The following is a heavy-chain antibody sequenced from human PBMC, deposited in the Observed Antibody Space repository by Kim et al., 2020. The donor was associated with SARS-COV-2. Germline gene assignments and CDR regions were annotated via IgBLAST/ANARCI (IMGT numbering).Heavy chain of an antibody. V-gene: IGHV4-39*01. CDR2: IYYSGST. D-gene: IGHD6-19*01. J-gene: IGHJ6*02. CDR3: ARPLQYSSGWPRYYYYGMDV. CDR1: GGSISSSSYY. Sequence: SETLSLTCTVSGGSISSSSYYWGWIRQPPGKGLEWIGSIYYSGSTYYNPSLKSRVTISVDTSKNQFSLKLSSVTAADTAVYYCARPLQYSSGWPRYYYYGMDVWGQGTTVTVSS.